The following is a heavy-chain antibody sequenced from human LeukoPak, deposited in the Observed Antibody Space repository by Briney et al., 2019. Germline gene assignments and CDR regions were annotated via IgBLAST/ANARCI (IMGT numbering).Heavy chain of an antibody. V-gene: IGHV3-30*02. CDR3: AKGARGSGWYPISGTIDY. J-gene: IGHJ4*02. D-gene: IGHD6-19*01. CDR1: AFTFSSYG. Sequence: PGGSLRLSCAASAFTFSSYGMHWVRQAPGKGLEWVAFNRYDGSNKYYADSVKGRFTISRDNSKNTLYLQMNSLRADDTAVYYCAKGARGSGWYPISGTIDYWGQGTLVTVSS. CDR2: NRYDGSNK.